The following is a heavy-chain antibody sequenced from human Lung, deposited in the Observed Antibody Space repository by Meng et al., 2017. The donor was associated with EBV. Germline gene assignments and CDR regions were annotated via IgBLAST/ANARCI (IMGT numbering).Heavy chain of an antibody. J-gene: IGHJ4*02. D-gene: IGHD3-10*01. CDR1: GYTFTSYA. V-gene: IGHV1-3*01. Sequence: GGGKKPGVSVKLSCEASGYTFTSYAIHWVRQAPGQRLEWMGWINVANSNTKYSQKFQGRVTITRDTSARTAYMELGSLRSEDTAVYYCAREAYGWGTCALDYWGQGTLVTVSS. CDR3: AREAYGWGTCALDY. CDR2: INVANSNT.